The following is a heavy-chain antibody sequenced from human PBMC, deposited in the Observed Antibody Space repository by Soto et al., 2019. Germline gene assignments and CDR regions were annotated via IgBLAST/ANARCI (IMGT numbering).Heavy chain of an antibody. D-gene: IGHD1-20*01. CDR1: GYCVTYHN. CDR2: IYYTGAT. CDR3: TSITGGGASFNI. Sequence: PSDTLSLTCTVSGYCVTYHNSSWIRQPPGGGLEWIAWIYYTGATNSNPSLKSRVLVSVDTSRNQFSLKLNSVTAADTAVYFCTSITGGGASFNIWGPATMVTVSS. V-gene: IGHV4-59*02. J-gene: IGHJ3*02.